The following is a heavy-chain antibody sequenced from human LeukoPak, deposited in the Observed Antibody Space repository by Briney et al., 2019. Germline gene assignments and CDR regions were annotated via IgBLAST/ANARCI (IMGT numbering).Heavy chain of an antibody. CDR3: ARDSGKATARFDP. Sequence: SETLSLTCTVSGGSISSSSYYWGWIRQPPGKGLEWIGSINHSGSTYYNPSLKSRVTISVDTSKNQFSLRLSSVTAADTAVYYCARDSGKATARFDPWGQGTLVTVSS. D-gene: IGHD1-26*01. J-gene: IGHJ5*02. CDR1: GGSISSSSYY. CDR2: INHSGST. V-gene: IGHV4-39*07.